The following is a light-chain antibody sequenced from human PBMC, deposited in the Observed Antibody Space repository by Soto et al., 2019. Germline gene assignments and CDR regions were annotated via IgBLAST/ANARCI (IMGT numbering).Light chain of an antibody. Sequence: QSVLTQPASLSGSPGQSITISCTGTSSDVGSYNLVSWYQQHPGKAPKLMIYEDNKRPSGVSNRFSVSKSGYTASLTISGLQAEDEADYYCCSYAXTSTYVFGSGTKVTVL. CDR3: CSYAXTSTYV. V-gene: IGLV2-23*01. CDR2: EDN. CDR1: SSDVGSYNL. J-gene: IGLJ1*01.